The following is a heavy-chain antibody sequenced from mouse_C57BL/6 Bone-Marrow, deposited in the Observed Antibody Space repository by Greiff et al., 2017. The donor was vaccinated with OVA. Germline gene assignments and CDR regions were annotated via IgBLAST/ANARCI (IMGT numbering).Heavy chain of an antibody. CDR2: IDPSDSYP. V-gene: IGHV1-59*01. D-gene: IGHD2-1*01. Sequence: QVQLQQPGAELVRPGTSVKLSCKASGYTFTSYWMHWVKQRPGQGLEWIGVIDPSDSYPNYNQKFKGKATLTVDTSSSTAYMQLSSLTSEDSAVYYCAREFYYGNYFYWGQGTLVTVSA. J-gene: IGHJ3*01. CDR3: AREFYYGNYFY. CDR1: GYTFTSYW.